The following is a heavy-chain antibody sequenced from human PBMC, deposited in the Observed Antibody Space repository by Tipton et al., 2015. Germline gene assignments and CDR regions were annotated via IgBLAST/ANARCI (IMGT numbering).Heavy chain of an antibody. Sequence: TLSLTCAVYGGSFSTYYWTWIRQSPGKRLDWIGYIFYTGSTNYNPSLKSRVTMSVDKSQKQFSLRLRSVTAADTAIYYCARGVMVTEGYYFDYWGLGTLVTVSS. CDR3: ARGVMVTEGYYFDY. D-gene: IGHD3-16*01. CDR1: GGSFSTYY. V-gene: IGHV4-59*01. CDR2: IFYTGST. J-gene: IGHJ4*02.